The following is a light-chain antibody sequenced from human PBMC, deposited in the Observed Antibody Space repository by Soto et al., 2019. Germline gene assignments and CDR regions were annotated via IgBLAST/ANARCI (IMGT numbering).Light chain of an antibody. V-gene: IGKV3-20*01. CDR1: QSVTSNY. J-gene: IGKJ2*01. CDR3: QQYGSSPYT. Sequence: EIVLTQSPGILSLSAGERATLSCRASQSVTSNYLAWYQQKPAQAPRLLIYGTSSRATGIPERFSGSGSGTDFTLTISRLEPEDSAVYSCQQYGSSPYTFGQGTKLEI. CDR2: GTS.